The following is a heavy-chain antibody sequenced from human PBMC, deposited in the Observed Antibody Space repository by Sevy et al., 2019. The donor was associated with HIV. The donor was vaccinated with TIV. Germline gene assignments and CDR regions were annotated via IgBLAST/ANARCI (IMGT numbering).Heavy chain of an antibody. D-gene: IGHD6-13*01. J-gene: IGHJ3*02. CDR3: ATNNGYSSSWYRAFDI. CDR1: GYTLTELS. V-gene: IGHV1-24*01. Sequence: ASVKVSCKVSGYTLTELSMHWVRQAPGKGLEWMGGFDPEDGETIYAQKFQGRVTMTEDTSTDTAYMELSSLRSGDTAVYYCATNNGYSSSWYRAFDIWGQGTMVTVSS. CDR2: FDPEDGET.